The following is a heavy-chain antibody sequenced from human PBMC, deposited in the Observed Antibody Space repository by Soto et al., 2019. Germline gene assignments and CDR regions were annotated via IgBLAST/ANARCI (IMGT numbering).Heavy chain of an antibody. V-gene: IGHV3-21*01. CDR1: GFTFSSYS. CDR3: AGCSSTTCYTDSGDYYYGMDV. CDR2: ISSSSSYI. Sequence: GSLRLSCLASGFTFSSYSMNWVRQAPGKGLEWVSSISSSSSYIYYAGSVKGRFTVSRDNAKNSLYLQMNSLRAEDTAVYYCAGCSSTTCYTDSGDYYYGMDVWGQGTTVTVSS. D-gene: IGHD2-2*02. J-gene: IGHJ6*02.